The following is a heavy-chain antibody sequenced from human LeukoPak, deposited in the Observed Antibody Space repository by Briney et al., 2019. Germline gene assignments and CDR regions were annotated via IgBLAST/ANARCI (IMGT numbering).Heavy chain of an antibody. D-gene: IGHD2-2*01. CDR3: ARAQNLIVVVPAANSYTSSDWYFDL. CDR1: GGSISSGSYY. V-gene: IGHV4-61*02. CDR2: IYTSGST. Sequence: SETPSLTCTVSGGSISSGSYYWSWIRQPAGKGLEWIGRIYTSGSTNYNPSLKSRVTISVDTSKNQFSLKLSSVTAADTAVYYCARAQNLIVVVPAANSYTSSDWYFDLWGRGTLVTVSS. J-gene: IGHJ2*01.